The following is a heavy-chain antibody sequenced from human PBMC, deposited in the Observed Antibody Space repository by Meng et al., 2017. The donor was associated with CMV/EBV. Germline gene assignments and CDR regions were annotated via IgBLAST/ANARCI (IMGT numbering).Heavy chain of an antibody. CDR1: GFTFSDYY. CDR3: ARDAVEMATIFVDF. Sequence: QVQLVESGGGLVKPGGSLRLSCADSGFTFSDYYMSWTRQAPGKGLEWVSYISSSGSTIYYADSVKGRFTISRDNAKNSLYLQMNSLRAEDTAVYYCARDAVEMATIFVDFWGQGTLVTVSS. V-gene: IGHV3-11*01. D-gene: IGHD5-24*01. J-gene: IGHJ4*02. CDR2: ISSSGSTI.